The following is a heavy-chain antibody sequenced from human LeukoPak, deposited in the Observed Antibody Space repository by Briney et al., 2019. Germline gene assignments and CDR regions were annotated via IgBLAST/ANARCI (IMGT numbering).Heavy chain of an antibody. CDR2: ISNSGGTT. Sequence: GGSLRLSCAASGFTVITNDMTWVRQAPGKGLEWVSSISNSGGTTYYADSVKGRFTISRDNSRDNSKNTVYLQMNSLSAEDTAVYYCAKGLSSGWNLKGSDYWGQGTLVTVSS. V-gene: IGHV3-23*01. CDR1: GFTVITND. CDR3: AKGLSSGWNLKGSDY. J-gene: IGHJ4*02. D-gene: IGHD6-19*01.